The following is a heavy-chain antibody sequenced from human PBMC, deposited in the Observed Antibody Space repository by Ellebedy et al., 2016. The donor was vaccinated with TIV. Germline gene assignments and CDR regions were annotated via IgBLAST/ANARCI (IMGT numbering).Heavy chain of an antibody. CDR1: GFTFTNYY. J-gene: IGHJ4*02. CDR3: ARDANDAFDY. Sequence: ASVTVSCXASGFTFTNYYMHWVRQASGQGLEWMGIIYPDGVTTTYAQKFQGRVSITRDTSTGTFYIELSSLRSEDTALYYCARDANDAFDYWGQGTLVTVSS. D-gene: IGHD1-1*01. V-gene: IGHV1-46*01. CDR2: IYPDGVTT.